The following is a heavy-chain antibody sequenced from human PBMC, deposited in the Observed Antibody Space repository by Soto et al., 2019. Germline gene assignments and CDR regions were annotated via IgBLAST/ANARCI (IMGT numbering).Heavy chain of an antibody. D-gene: IGHD6-25*01. Sequence: EAQLVESGGDLVQPGGSLRLSCTASGLTFSNYWVHWVRQTPGKGLVWVSRIDSDGSSTSYADSVKGRFTISRDNAKNTLYLQMKSMRAEDTAVYYCTREVSAVFDYWGQGTLVTVSS. CDR1: GLTFSNYW. CDR3: TREVSAVFDY. J-gene: IGHJ4*02. V-gene: IGHV3-74*01. CDR2: IDSDGSST.